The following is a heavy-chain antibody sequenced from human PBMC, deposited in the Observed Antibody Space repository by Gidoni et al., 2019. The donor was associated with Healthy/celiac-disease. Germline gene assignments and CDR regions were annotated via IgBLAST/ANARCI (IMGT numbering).Heavy chain of an antibody. CDR2: IKSKTDGGTT. D-gene: IGHD5-18*01. CDR3: TTVYVLTAMLGNDAFDI. V-gene: IGHV3-15*01. CDR1: GFTFSNAW. J-gene: IGHJ3*02. Sequence: VESGGGLVKPGGSLRLSCAASGFTFSNAWMSWVRQAPGKGLEWVGRIKSKTDGGTTDYAAPVKGRFTISRDDSKNTLYLQMNSLKTEDTAVYYCTTVYVLTAMLGNDAFDIWGQGTMVTVSS.